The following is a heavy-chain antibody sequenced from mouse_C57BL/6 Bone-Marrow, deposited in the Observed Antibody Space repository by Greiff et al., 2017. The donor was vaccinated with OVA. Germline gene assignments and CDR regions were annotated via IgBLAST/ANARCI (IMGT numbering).Heavy chain of an antibody. D-gene: IGHD1-1*01. CDR2: IHPNSGST. CDR1: GYTFTSYW. V-gene: IGHV1-64*01. J-gene: IGHJ1*03. Sequence: QVQLKQPGAELVKPGASVKLSCKASGYTFTSYWMHWVKQRPGQGLEWIGMIHPNSGSTNYNEKFKSKATLTVDKSSSTAYMQLSSLTSEDSAVYYCAREGVVAPHWYFDVWGTGTTVTVSS. CDR3: AREGVVAPHWYFDV.